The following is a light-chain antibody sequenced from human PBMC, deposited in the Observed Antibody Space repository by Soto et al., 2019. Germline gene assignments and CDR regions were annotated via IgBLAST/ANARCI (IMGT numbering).Light chain of an antibody. J-gene: IGLJ3*02. V-gene: IGLV2-14*01. CDR1: SSDVGGYNY. Sequence: QSALTQPASVSGSPGQSITISCTGTSSDVGGYNYVSWYQQHPGKAAKLMIYDVSNRPSGVSNRFSGSKSGNTASLTISGLQAEDEADYYRSSYTSSSTLGVFVGGTKLTVL. CDR2: DVS. CDR3: SSYTSSSTLGV.